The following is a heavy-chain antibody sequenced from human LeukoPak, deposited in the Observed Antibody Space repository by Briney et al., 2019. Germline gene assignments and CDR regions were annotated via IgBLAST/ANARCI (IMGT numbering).Heavy chain of an antibody. D-gene: IGHD3-3*02. V-gene: IGHV1-18*01. J-gene: IGHJ6*03. CDR3: ASGRTIFYYYMDV. CDR1: GYTFTSYG. CDR2: ISAYNGNT. Sequence: ASVKVSCKASGYTFTSYGISWVRQAPGQGLEGMGWISAYNGNTNYAQKLQGRVTMTRDTSISTVYMELSRLRSDDTAVYYCASGRTIFYYYMDVWGKWTTVTISS.